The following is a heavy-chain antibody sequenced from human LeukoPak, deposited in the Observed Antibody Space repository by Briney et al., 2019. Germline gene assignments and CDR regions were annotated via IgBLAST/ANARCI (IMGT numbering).Heavy chain of an antibody. CDR2: ISWNSGSI. CDR3: AKDSTTSGGWLDY. J-gene: IGHJ4*02. Sequence: GGSLRLSCAASGFTFDDYAMHWVRRAPGKGLEWVPGISWNSGSIGYADSVKGRFTISRDNAKNSLYLQMNSLRAEDMALYYCAKDSTTSGGWLDYWGQGTLVTVSS. D-gene: IGHD2-2*01. V-gene: IGHV3-9*03. CDR1: GFTFDDYA.